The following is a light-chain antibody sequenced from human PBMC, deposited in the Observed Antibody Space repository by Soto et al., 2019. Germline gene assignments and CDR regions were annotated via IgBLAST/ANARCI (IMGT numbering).Light chain of an antibody. CDR2: GAS. CDR1: QSVSSTY. J-gene: IGKJ2*01. CDR3: QQYGRSPPFT. Sequence: EIVLTQSPGTLSLSPGERATLSCRASQSVSSTYLAWYQQKPGQAPRLLMYGASNRATGIPDRFSGSGSGTHFTLTINRLEPEDFAVYFCQQYGRSPPFTFGQGTKVEIK. V-gene: IGKV3-20*01.